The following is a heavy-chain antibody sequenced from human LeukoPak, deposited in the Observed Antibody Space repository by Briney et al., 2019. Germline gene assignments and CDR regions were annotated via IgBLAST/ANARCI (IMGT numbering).Heavy chain of an antibody. J-gene: IGHJ6*03. CDR2: IYFSGST. V-gene: IGHV4-39*02. D-gene: IGHD5-12*01. Sequence: SETLSLTCTVFGGTFNTNTYYWAWIRQPPGKGLEWLGSIYFSGSTFYNPSLKSRVTISVDASKNQFSLRLSSVTAADTAVYYCARENGYGLYFSDYYYYMDVWGKGTTVTVSS. CDR3: ARENGYGLYFSDYYYYMDV. CDR1: GGTFNTNTYY.